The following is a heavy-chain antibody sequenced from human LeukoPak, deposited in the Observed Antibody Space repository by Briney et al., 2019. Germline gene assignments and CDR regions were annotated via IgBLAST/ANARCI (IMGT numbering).Heavy chain of an antibody. V-gene: IGHV1-69*13. J-gene: IGHJ4*02. CDR3: ARGPGIAVAGWYYYFDY. Sequence: ASVKVSCKASGGTFSSYAISWVRQAPGQGLEWMEGIIPIFGTANYAQKFQGRVTITADESTSTAYMELSSLRSEDTAVYYCARGPGIAVAGWYYYFDYWGQGTLVTVSS. D-gene: IGHD6-19*01. CDR1: GGTFSSYA. CDR2: IIPIFGTA.